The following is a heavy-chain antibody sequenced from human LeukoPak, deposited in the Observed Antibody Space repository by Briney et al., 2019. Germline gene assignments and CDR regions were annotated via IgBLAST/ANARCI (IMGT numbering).Heavy chain of an antibody. D-gene: IGHD1-1*01. CDR1: GFTFSSFA. CDR3: AKDYKWSFDV. Sequence: GGSLRLSCAASGFTFSSFAMHWVRQAPGKGLEWVAVISYDGSNKYYADSVKGRFTISRDNSKNTLYLQMNSLRAEDTAVFYCAKDYKWSFDVWGRGTLVTVSS. J-gene: IGHJ2*01. CDR2: ISYDGSNK. V-gene: IGHV3-30-3*01.